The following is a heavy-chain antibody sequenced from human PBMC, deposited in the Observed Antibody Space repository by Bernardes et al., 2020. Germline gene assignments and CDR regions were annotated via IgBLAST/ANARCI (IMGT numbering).Heavy chain of an antibody. Sequence: ASVKVSCKASGYTFTSYGISWVRQAPGQGLEWMGWISAYNGNTNYAQKLQGRVTMTTDTSTSTAYMELRSLRSDDTAVYYCARGTYYYGSGSYYNVPDEYYFDYWGQGTLVTVSS. J-gene: IGHJ4*02. D-gene: IGHD3-10*01. V-gene: IGHV1-18*01. CDR2: ISAYNGNT. CDR3: ARGTYYYGSGSYYNVPDEYYFDY. CDR1: GYTFTSYG.